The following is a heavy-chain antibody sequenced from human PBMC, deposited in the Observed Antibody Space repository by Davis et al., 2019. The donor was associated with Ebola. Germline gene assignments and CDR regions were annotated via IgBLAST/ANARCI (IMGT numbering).Heavy chain of an antibody. CDR2: VYFNGGT. CDR1: GGSISSSSYY. J-gene: IGHJ4*02. Sequence: PSETLSLTCTVSGGSISSSSYYWAWIRQHSGRGLEWIGSVYFNGGTNYNPSLKSRVSISLDTSKNHFSLRLSSVTAADTALYYCARGPNDNTGFYYNFWGRGMLVTVSS. D-gene: IGHD3-22*01. CDR3: ARGPNDNTGFYYNF. V-gene: IGHV4-31*03.